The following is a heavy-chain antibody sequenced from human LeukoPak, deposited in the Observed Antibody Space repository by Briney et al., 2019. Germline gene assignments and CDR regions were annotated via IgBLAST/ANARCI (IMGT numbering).Heavy chain of an antibody. CDR3: TSREY. D-gene: IGHD5-24*01. J-gene: IGHJ4*02. CDR2: IKSDGSST. Sequence: GGSLRLSCAASGFTFSSYWMHWVRQAPGKGLVWVSRIKSDGSSTTYADSVKGRFTISRDNAKNTLYLQMNSLRAEDTAVYYCTSREYWGQGTLVTVSS. CDR1: GFTFSSYW. V-gene: IGHV3-74*01.